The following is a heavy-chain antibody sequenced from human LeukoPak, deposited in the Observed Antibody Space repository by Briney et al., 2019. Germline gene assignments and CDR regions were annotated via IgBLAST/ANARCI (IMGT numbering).Heavy chain of an antibody. CDR3: AREGSDSCHDY. Sequence: SVKVSCKASGGTFSSYAISWVRQAPGQGLEWMGRIIPIFGTANYAQKFQGRVTMTRDTSISTAYMELSRLRSDDTAVYYCAREGSDSCHDYWGQGTLVTVSS. V-gene: IGHV1-69*05. J-gene: IGHJ4*02. CDR2: IIPIFGTA. D-gene: IGHD2-15*01. CDR1: GGTFSSYA.